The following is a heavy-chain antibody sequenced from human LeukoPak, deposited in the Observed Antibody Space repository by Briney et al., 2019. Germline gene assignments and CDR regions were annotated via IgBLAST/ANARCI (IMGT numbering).Heavy chain of an antibody. D-gene: IGHD2-2*01. CDR2: IYYSGST. CDR1: DGAIGTYY. Sequence: SETLSLTCTVSDGAIGTYYWSWIRQTPGKGLEWIGYIYYSGSTNYNPSLESRVTISVDTSKNQFSLKLSSVTAADTAVYYCARDFRRASRYCSSTSCYRIGYFDIWGQGTMVTVSS. V-gene: IGHV4-59*12. CDR3: ARDFRRASRYCSSTSCYRIGYFDI. J-gene: IGHJ3*02.